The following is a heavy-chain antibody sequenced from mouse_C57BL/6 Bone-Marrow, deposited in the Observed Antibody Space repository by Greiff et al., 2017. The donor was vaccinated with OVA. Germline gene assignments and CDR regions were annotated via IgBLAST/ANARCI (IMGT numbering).Heavy chain of an antibody. Sequence: VQLQQSGAELARPGASVKLSCKASGYTFTSYWMQWVKQRPGQGLEWIGEIDPSDSYTNYNQKFKGKATLTVDTSSSTAYMQLSSLTSEDSAVYYCARGITTVPPWFAYWGQGTLVTVSA. D-gene: IGHD1-1*01. J-gene: IGHJ3*01. CDR2: IDPSDSYT. CDR1: GYTFTSYW. CDR3: ARGITTVPPWFAY. V-gene: IGHV1-50*01.